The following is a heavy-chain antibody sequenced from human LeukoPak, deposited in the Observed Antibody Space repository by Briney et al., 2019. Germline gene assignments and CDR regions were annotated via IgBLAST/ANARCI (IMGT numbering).Heavy chain of an antibody. D-gene: IGHD5-18*01. CDR2: LFDSVRT. J-gene: IGHJ4*02. CDR1: GGSITSHY. V-gene: IGHV4-59*11. CDR3: ATIKRGSIFGYFDF. Sequence: SETLSLTCTVSGGSITSHYWSWVRQPPGKGLEWIAYLFDSVRTKDNPSLKSRLTLSADTSKNQFSLRLNSVTAADTAVYYCATIKRGSIFGYFDFWGQGIKVTVSA.